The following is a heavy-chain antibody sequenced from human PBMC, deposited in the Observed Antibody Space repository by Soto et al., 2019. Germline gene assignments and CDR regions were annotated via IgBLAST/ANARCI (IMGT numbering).Heavy chain of an antibody. D-gene: IGHD6-13*01. J-gene: IGHJ4*02. V-gene: IGHV4-59*01. CDR1: GVSLSSYY. CDR3: ASHRIAAAEDRTHYFDY. CDR2: IYYSGST. Sequence: SDTLSVTCPVSGVSLSSYYLSWIWQPPGKGLEWIGYIYYSGSTNYNPSLKSRVTISVDTSKNQFSLKLSSVTAADAAVYYCASHRIAAAEDRTHYFDYWGQGTLVTVSS.